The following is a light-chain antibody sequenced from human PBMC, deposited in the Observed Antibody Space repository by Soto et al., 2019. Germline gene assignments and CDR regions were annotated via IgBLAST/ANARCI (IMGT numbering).Light chain of an antibody. CDR3: CAYADSNIFV. CDR2: GVN. V-gene: IGLV2-23*02. Sequence: QSVLTQPASVSGSPGQSITISCTGTSSDVGSYDLVSWYRQRPGKAPKLLIYGVNKRPSGVSTRFSGSKSGNTASLTISDLQAEDEADFYCCAYADSNIFVFGTGTKVTV. CDR1: SSDVGSYDL. J-gene: IGLJ1*01.